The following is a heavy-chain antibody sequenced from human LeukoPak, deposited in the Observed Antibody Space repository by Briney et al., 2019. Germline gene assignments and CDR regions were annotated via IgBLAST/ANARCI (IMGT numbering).Heavy chain of an antibody. CDR2: ISSSSSYI. D-gene: IGHD2-2*01. CDR3: ARSGGCSSTSCSPNFDY. CDR1: GFTFGSYS. Sequence: GGSLRLSCAASGFTFGSYSMNWVRQAPGKGLEWVSSISSSSSYIYYADSVKGRFTISRDNAKNSLYLQMNSLRAEDTAVYYCARSGGCSSTSCSPNFDYWGQGTLVTVSS. J-gene: IGHJ4*02. V-gene: IGHV3-21*01.